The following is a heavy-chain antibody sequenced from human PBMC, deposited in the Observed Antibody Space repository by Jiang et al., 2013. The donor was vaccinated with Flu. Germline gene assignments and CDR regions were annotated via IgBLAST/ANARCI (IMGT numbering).Heavy chain of an antibody. V-gene: IGHV5-51*01. CDR3: ARTNWDPDAFDI. D-gene: IGHD7-27*01. Sequence: TRYSPSFQGQVTISADKSISTAYLQWSSLKASDTAMYYCARTNWDPDAFDIWGQGTMVTVSS. CDR2: T. J-gene: IGHJ3*02.